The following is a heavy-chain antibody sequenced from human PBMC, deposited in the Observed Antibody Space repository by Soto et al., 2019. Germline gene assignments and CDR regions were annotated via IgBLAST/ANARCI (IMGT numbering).Heavy chain of an antibody. V-gene: IGHV1-69*01. CDR1: GGTFSRYA. D-gene: IGHD3-22*01. CDR2: IVPIFGTA. J-gene: IGHJ4*02. Sequence: QVQLVQSGAEVKKPGSSVKVSCKASGGTFSRYALSWVRQAPGQGPEWMGGIVPIFGTANYAQKFQGRVTITADESTSTAYMELSSLRSEDTAVYYCGRGVYSDSSGFYVFFWGQGTLVTVSS. CDR3: GRGVYSDSSGFYVFF.